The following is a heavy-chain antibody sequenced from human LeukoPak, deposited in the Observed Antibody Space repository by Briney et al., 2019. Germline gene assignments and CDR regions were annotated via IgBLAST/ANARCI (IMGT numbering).Heavy chain of an antibody. CDR2: IWYDGSNK. CDR3: ARARYSSSPFDY. Sequence: GGSLRLSCATSGFTFSSYGMHWVRQAPGKGLEWVAVIWYDGSNKYHADSVKGRFTISRDNSKNTLYLQMNSLRAEDSAVYFCARARYSSSPFDYWGQGTLVTVSS. D-gene: IGHD6-13*01. CDR1: GFTFSSYG. V-gene: IGHV3-33*01. J-gene: IGHJ4*02.